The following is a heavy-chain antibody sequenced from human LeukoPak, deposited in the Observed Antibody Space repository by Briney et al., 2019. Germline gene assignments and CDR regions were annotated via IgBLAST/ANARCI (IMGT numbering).Heavy chain of an antibody. Sequence: GGSLRLSCAASGFTFSSYDMHWVRQATGKGLEWVSAIGTAVDTYYPGSVKGRFTISRENAKNSLYLQMTSLRAGDTAVYYCARGAHYYDSSGPYYFDYWGQGTLVTVSS. V-gene: IGHV3-13*01. CDR3: ARGAHYYDSSGPYYFDY. CDR1: GFTFSSYD. CDR2: IGTAVDT. D-gene: IGHD3-22*01. J-gene: IGHJ4*02.